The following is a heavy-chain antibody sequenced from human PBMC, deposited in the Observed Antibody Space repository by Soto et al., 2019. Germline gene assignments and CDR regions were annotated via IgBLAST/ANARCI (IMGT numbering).Heavy chain of an antibody. D-gene: IGHD2-2*01. CDR3: ARGHIVVVPAATKGRWFDP. V-gene: IGHV4-34*01. J-gene: IGHJ5*02. Sequence: PSETLSLTCAVYGGSFSGYYWSWIRQPPGKGLEWIGEINHSGSTNYNPSLKSRVTISVDTSKNQFSLKLSSVTAADTAVYYCARGHIVVVPAATKGRWFDPWGQ. CDR2: INHSGST. CDR1: GGSFSGYY.